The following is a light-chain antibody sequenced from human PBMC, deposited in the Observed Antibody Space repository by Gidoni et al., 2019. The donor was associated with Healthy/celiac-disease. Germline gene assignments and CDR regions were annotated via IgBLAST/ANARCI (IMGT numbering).Light chain of an antibody. CDR2: AAS. V-gene: IGKV1-39*01. Sequence: DIQMTQSPSSLSASVGERVTITCRASQSISSYLNWYQQKPGKAPKLLIYAASSLQSGVPSRFSCSGSGTDFTLTISSLQPEDFATYYCQQSYSTPFTFGPGTKVDIK. CDR1: QSISSY. CDR3: QQSYSTPFT. J-gene: IGKJ3*01.